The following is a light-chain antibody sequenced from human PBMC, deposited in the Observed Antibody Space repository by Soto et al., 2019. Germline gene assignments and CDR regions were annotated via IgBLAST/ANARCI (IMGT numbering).Light chain of an antibody. J-gene: IGKJ2*01. CDR1: RSVGVS. CDR2: NAV. V-gene: IGKV3-20*01. CDR3: QQYGTSPMLT. Sequence: ETVLTQSPGTLSLSPGEGATLSCRASRSVGVSVAWYLQKPGQAPRLPIYNAVSRVAGIPDRFRGSGSGTDFSLTVSRLEPEDFAGYYCQQYGTSPMLTFGQGTKLEIE.